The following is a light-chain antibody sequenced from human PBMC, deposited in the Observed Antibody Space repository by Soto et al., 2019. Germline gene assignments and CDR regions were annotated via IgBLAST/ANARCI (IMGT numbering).Light chain of an antibody. CDR3: QQSSSYSRT. CDR1: QPISNY. Sequence: DIQMTQSPSSLSASVGDRVTITCRASQPISNYLNWYQHKPGKAPKVLIYAASNLHSGVPSRFSGSGSGTDFTLTISSLQPEDFATYYCQQSSSYSRTFGQGTKVDI. V-gene: IGKV1-39*01. J-gene: IGKJ2*02. CDR2: AAS.